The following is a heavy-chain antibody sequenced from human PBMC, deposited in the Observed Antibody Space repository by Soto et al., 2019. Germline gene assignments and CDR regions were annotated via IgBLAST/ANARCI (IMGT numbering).Heavy chain of an antibody. CDR2: ISSSGSTI. Sequence: EVQLVESGGGLVQPGGSLRLSCAASGFTFSSYEMNWVRQAPGKGLEWVSYISSSGSTIYYADSVKGRFTISRDNAKNSLYLQMNSLRAEDTAVYYCASQAITIFGVVMYDAFDIWGQGTMVTVSS. D-gene: IGHD3-3*01. J-gene: IGHJ3*02. CDR1: GFTFSSYE. V-gene: IGHV3-48*03. CDR3: ASQAITIFGVVMYDAFDI.